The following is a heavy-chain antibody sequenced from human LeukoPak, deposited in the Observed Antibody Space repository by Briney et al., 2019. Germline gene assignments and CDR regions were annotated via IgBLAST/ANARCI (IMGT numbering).Heavy chain of an antibody. CDR3: AKEEGDSSGSYYKYWYFDL. J-gene: IGHJ2*01. Sequence: GGSPRLSCEVSGFTVSYNYMSWVRQAPGKGPEWVSVIYRGGDTFYADSVKGRFILSRDSSKSTLYLQMNSLRVEDTAVYYCAKEEGDSSGSYYKYWYFDLWGRGTLVTVSS. CDR1: GFTVSYNY. CDR2: IYRGGDT. D-gene: IGHD3-22*01. V-gene: IGHV3-66*02.